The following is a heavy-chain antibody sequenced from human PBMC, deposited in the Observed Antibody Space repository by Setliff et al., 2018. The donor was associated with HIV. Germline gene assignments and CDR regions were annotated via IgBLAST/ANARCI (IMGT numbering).Heavy chain of an antibody. V-gene: IGHV4-4*02. Sequence: ASETLSLACAVSGGSIGGTNYWHWVRQPPGRGLEWIGDIHHSGDTDYNPSLKSRVTLSIDNFNNQFTLKLTSVTAADTAIYYCADPPAGLWGQGILVTVSS. D-gene: IGHD2-21*02. CDR3: ADPPAGL. CDR2: IHHSGDT. J-gene: IGHJ4*02. CDR1: GGSIGGTNY.